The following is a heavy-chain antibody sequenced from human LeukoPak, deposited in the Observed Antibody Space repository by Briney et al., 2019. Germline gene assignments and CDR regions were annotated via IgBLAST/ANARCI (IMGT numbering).Heavy chain of an antibody. Sequence: SETLSLTCTVSGGSISGYYWSWIRQPPGKGLEWIGYIYSSGTTNYNPSLKSQITISLDTSKNQFSLKLSSVTAADTAVYYCARDRPDYALDYWGQGTLVTVSS. V-gene: IGHV4-59*12. D-gene: IGHD4-17*01. CDR3: ARDRPDYALDY. CDR2: IYSSGTT. J-gene: IGHJ4*02. CDR1: GGSISGYY.